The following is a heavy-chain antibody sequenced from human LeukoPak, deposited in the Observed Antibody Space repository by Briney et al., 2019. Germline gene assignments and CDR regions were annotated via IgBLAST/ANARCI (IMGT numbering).Heavy chain of an antibody. Sequence: GGSLRLSCAPSGFTFRNYGMHWVRQAPGKGLEWVAFIQFDGSDEHYADSVKGRFTISRDNSKDTLYLQMNSLRVEDTAVYYCAKDLKLAPFDYWGQGTLVTVSS. CDR1: GFTFRNYG. CDR2: IQFDGSDE. J-gene: IGHJ4*02. V-gene: IGHV3-30*02. CDR3: AKDLKLAPFDY.